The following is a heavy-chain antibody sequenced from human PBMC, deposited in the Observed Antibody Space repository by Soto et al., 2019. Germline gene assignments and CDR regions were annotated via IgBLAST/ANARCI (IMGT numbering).Heavy chain of an antibody. D-gene: IGHD6-19*01. J-gene: IGHJ4*02. CDR3: AKDNGYSSGWKDY. CDR2: ISGSGGST. CDR1: GFTFSTCA. V-gene: IGHV3-23*01. Sequence: EVQLLESGGGLVQPGGSLRLSCAASGFTFSTCAISWVRQSPGKGLEWVSAISGSGGSTYYADSVKGRFTISRDNSKNTLYLQMNSLRAEDTAVYYCAKDNGYSSGWKDYWGQGTLVTVSS.